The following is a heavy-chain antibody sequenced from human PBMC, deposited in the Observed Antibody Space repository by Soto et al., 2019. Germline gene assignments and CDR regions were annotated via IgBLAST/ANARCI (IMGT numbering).Heavy chain of an antibody. Sequence: QVQLQESGPGLVKPSGTLSLTCAVSSGSISSSNWWSWVRQPPGTGLEWIGEIYHSGSTNYNPSLKSRVTISVDKSKNQFSLKLSSVTAADTAVYYCASLEGNRRSGSYYKSGVDYWGQGTLVTVSS. CDR2: IYHSGST. CDR1: SGSISSSNW. D-gene: IGHD3-10*01. V-gene: IGHV4-4*02. CDR3: ASLEGNRRSGSYYKSGVDY. J-gene: IGHJ4*02.